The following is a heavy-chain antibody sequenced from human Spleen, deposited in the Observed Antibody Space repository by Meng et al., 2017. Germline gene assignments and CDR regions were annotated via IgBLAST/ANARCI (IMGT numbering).Heavy chain of an antibody. D-gene: IGHD3-3*01. J-gene: IGHJ6*02. CDR2: IWYDGSNY. V-gene: IGHV3-33*01. Sequence: GESLKISCAASGFTFSKYGMHWVRQAPGKGLEWVAVIWYDGSNYYYADSVKGRFSISRDNSKNTLHLQMNSLRAEDTAVYYCARDQFYDFKYYYYSMDVWGQGTTVTVSS. CDR1: GFTFSKYG. CDR3: ARDQFYDFKYYYYSMDV.